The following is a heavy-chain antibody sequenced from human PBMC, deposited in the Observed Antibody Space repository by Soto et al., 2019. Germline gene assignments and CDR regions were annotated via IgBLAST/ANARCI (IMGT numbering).Heavy chain of an antibody. V-gene: IGHV4-31*03. CDR2: SQSSRKT. D-gene: IGHD3-3*01. Sequence: SETLSLTSTVSGDSTTGGSYYWSWIRQHPGKGMEKIGYSQSSRKTYHNPSLKSRTSISIDTSKNQFSLNLNSVTAADTAVYYGATLRFWEWTPTNTIDYWGQGTLVTVSS. CDR1: GDSTTGGSYY. J-gene: IGHJ4*02. CDR3: ATLRFWEWTPTNTIDY.